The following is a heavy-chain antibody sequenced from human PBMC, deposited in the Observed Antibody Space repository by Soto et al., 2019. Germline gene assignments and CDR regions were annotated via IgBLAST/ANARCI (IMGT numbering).Heavy chain of an antibody. CDR3: ARDLGSYDFWSGSNWFDP. J-gene: IGHJ5*02. D-gene: IGHD3-3*01. CDR2: ISAYNGNT. CDR1: GYTFTSYG. Sequence: ASVKVSCKASGYTFTSYGISWVRQAPGQGLEWMGWISAYNGNTNYAQKLQGRVTMTTDTSTSTAYMELRSLRSDDTAVYYCARDLGSYDFWSGSNWFDPWGQGNLVTVSS. V-gene: IGHV1-18*01.